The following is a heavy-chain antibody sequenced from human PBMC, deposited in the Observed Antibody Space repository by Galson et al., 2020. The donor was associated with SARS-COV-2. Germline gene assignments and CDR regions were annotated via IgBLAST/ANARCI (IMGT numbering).Heavy chain of an antibody. D-gene: IGHD3-22*01. CDR2: IYYSGST. Sequence: SETLSLTCTVSGGSISSSSYYWGWIRQPPGQGLEWIGSIYYSGSTYYNPSLKSRVTISVDTSKNQFSLKLSSVTAADTAVYYCARQSGGSGYYQPRYYFDYWGQGTLVTVSS. CDR1: GGSISSSSYY. V-gene: IGHV4-39*01. CDR3: ARQSGGSGYYQPRYYFDY. J-gene: IGHJ4*02.